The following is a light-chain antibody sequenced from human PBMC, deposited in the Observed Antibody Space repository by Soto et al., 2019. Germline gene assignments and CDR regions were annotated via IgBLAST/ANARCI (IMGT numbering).Light chain of an antibody. CDR1: QDINRW. J-gene: IGKJ3*01. Sequence: DIQMTQSPSSVSASVGDRVTITCRASQDINRWLGWYQQKPGKPPKLLIYAASSLQSGVPSRFSGSASGTDFTLTISSLQPEDFATYYCQQADSLPFTFGPGTKVHI. CDR2: AAS. CDR3: QQADSLPFT. V-gene: IGKV1-12*01.